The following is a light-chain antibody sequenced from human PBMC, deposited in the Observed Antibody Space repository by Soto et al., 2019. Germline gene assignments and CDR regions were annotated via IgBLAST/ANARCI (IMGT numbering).Light chain of an antibody. J-gene: IGKJ2*01. CDR3: QQRSDSYT. CDR2: DAS. CDR1: QTLANY. V-gene: IGKV3-11*01. Sequence: EVVLTQSPATLSLSPGERATLSCRASQTLANYLAWYQQRPGQAPRLLIYDASNRATGIPARFSGSGSGTDFTLTISSLEPEDSAVYYCQQRSDSYTXGXGTTLEIK.